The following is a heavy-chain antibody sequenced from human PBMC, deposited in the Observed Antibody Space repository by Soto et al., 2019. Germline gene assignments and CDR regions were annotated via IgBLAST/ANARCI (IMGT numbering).Heavy chain of an antibody. D-gene: IGHD3-9*01. Sequence: PGGSLRLSCAASGFGFRSYWMHWVRQAPGKGLVWVARISSDGSSTTYADSANGRFTISRDNAANTLYLQMSSLRAEDTAVYYCAREYYGVLTGYYNDYWGQGTLVTSPQ. V-gene: IGHV3-74*01. CDR2: ISSDGSST. CDR3: AREYYGVLTGYYNDY. J-gene: IGHJ4*02. CDR1: GFGFRSYW.